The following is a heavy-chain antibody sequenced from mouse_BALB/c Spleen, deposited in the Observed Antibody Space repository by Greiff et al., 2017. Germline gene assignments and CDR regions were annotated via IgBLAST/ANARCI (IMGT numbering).Heavy chain of an antibody. V-gene: IGHV2-9*02. CDR1: GFSLTSYG. Sequence: QVQLQQSGPGLVAPSQSLSITCTVSGFSLTSYGVHWVRQPPGKGLEWLGVIWAGGSTNYNSALMSRLSISKDNSKSQVFLKMNSLQTDDTAMYYCARGEMDGNYPFDYWGQGTTRTVSS. CDR2: IWAGGST. D-gene: IGHD2-1*01. CDR3: ARGEMDGNYPFDY. J-gene: IGHJ2*01.